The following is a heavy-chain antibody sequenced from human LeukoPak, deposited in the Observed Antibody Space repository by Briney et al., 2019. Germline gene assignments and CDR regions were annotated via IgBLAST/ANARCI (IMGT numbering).Heavy chain of an antibody. CDR3: ARDHPTVAGYRGGIDY. J-gene: IGHJ4*02. V-gene: IGHV1-18*01. CDR1: RYTFTRYG. Sequence: ASLKVSCKASRYTFTRYGISCVRQAPGQGLEWRGGISAYNGNTNYAQKLQGRVTMTTDTSTRTAYMELRSLRSDDTAVYYCARDHPTVAGYRGGIDYWGQGTLVTVSS. D-gene: IGHD6-19*01. CDR2: ISAYNGNT.